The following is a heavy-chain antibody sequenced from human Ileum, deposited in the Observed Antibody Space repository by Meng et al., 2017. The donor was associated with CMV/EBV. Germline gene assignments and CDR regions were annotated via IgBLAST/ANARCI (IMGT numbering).Heavy chain of an antibody. J-gene: IGHJ4*02. CDR1: GYTFTSYG. V-gene: IGHV1-18*01. Sequence: ASVKVSCKASGYTFTSYGVNWVRQAPGQGLEWMGWMSAYNGNKNYAQNLQDRVTMTTDTSTSTAYMELRSLRSDDTAVYYCARWGKVETDMVTTDYWGQGALVTVSS. D-gene: IGHD5-18*01. CDR2: MSAYNGNK. CDR3: ARWGKVETDMVTTDY.